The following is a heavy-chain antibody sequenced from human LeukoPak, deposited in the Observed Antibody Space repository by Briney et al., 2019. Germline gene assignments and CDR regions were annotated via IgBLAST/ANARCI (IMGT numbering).Heavy chain of an antibody. D-gene: IGHD5-12*01. CDR1: GFTFSSYW. J-gene: IGHJ4*02. CDR2: INYDGTST. V-gene: IGHV3-74*01. CDR3: AREGGVVATFSYFDY. Sequence: PGGSLRLSCAASGFTFSSYWMHWARQAPGKGLVWVSRINYDGTSTSYADSVKGRFTISRDNAKNTLYMQMNSLRAEDTAVYYCAREGGVVATFSYFDYWGQGTLVTVSS.